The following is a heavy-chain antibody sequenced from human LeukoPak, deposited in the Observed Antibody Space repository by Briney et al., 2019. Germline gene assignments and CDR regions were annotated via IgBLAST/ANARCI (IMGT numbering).Heavy chain of an antibody. V-gene: IGHV1-46*01. J-gene: IGHJ2*01. CDR1: GYTFTSHY. CDR3: ARTQDYSIYWYFDL. D-gene: IGHD4-11*01. Sequence: ASVKVSCKASGYTFTSHYIHWLRQAPGQHLEWMGVIHPSGGSTNYAQGFQGRDTMTRDTSTSTVYMELSSLSSEDTALYYCARTQDYSIYWYFDLWGPGTLVTVSS. CDR2: IHPSGGST.